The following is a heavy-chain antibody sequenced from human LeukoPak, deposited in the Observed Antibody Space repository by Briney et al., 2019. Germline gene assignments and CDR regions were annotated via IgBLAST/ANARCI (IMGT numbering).Heavy chain of an antibody. CDR1: GVSINSHY. CDR2: IYDSGSA. V-gene: IGHV4-59*11. J-gene: IGHJ6*03. Sequence: PSETLSLTCTVSGVSINSHYWSWIRQPPGKGLEWIGFIYDSGSANYKSSLKSRVTMTVDTSKNQFSLKVNSVTAADTAVYYCARVLQNYYHMDVWGKGTTVTVSS. CDR3: ARVLQNYYHMDV. D-gene: IGHD3-3*01.